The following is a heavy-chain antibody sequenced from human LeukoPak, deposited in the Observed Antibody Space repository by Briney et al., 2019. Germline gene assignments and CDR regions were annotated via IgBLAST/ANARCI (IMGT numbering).Heavy chain of an antibody. Sequence: ASVKVSCKASGYPFINYGFHWVRQAPGQGLEWMGWISAYNGNTNYAQNLQDRVTMTTDTSTSTAYMELRSLRPDDTAVYYCARGGGFLRVLTWFDPWGQESLVTVSS. CDR2: ISAYNGNT. J-gene: IGHJ5*02. D-gene: IGHD4/OR15-4a*01. CDR3: ARGGGFLRVLTWFDP. CDR1: GYPFINYG. V-gene: IGHV1-18*01.